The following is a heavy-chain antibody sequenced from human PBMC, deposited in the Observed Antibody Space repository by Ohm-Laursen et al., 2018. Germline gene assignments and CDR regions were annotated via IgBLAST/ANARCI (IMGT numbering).Heavy chain of an antibody. CDR2: IKSKAAGETR. D-gene: IGHD2/OR15-2a*01. J-gene: IGHJ5*02. V-gene: IGHV3-15*01. CDR3: STDHFS. CDR1: GFIVSSTY. Sequence: SLRLSCAAPGFIVSSTYMDWVRQAPGKGLEYVGRIKSKAAGETREYAEPVKGRFTILRDDSKNTLSLQMNSLKTEDTGVYYCSTDHFSWGQGTLVTVSS.